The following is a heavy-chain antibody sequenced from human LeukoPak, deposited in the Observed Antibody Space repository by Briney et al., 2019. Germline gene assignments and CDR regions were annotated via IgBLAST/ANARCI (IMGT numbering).Heavy chain of an antibody. CDR3: ARKIEKSYFGPNDAFDI. CDR1: GYTFTGYY. V-gene: IGHV1-2*02. CDR2: INPNSGGT. Sequence: ASVKVSCKASGYTFTGYYMHWVRQAPGQGLEWMGWINPNSGGTNYAQKFQGRVTMTRDTSISTAYMELSRLRSDDTAVYYCARKIEKSYFGPNDAFDIWGQGTMVTVSS. J-gene: IGHJ3*02. D-gene: IGHD1-26*01.